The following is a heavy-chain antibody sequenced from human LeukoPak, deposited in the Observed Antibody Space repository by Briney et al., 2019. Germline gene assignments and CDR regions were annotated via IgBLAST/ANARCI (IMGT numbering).Heavy chain of an antibody. J-gene: IGHJ6*03. CDR2: IYTSGRT. V-gene: IGHV4-61*02. Sequence: PSQTLPHTCSVSGGSISCGSYYWSCIRQPGEKGLESIGRIYTSGRTNYNPSLKSRVNISVDTSTNHFSLNLSTVTAADTAVYYCARDSRVTAYYYYYMDVWGKGTTVTVSS. D-gene: IGHD2-21*02. CDR3: ARDSRVTAYYYYYMDV. CDR1: GGSISCGSYY.